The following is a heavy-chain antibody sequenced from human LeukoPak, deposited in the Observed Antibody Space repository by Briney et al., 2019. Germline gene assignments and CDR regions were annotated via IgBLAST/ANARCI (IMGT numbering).Heavy chain of an antibody. CDR3: ARARSSSWPNWFDP. V-gene: IGHV4-34*01. CDR1: GGSFSGYY. J-gene: IGHJ5*02. Sequence: SGTLSLTCAVYGGSFSGYYWSWIRQPPGKGLEWIGEINHSGSTNYNPSLKSRVTISVDTSKNQFSLKLSSVTAADTAVYYCARARSSSWPNWFDPWGQGTLVTVSS. CDR2: INHSGST. D-gene: IGHD6-13*01.